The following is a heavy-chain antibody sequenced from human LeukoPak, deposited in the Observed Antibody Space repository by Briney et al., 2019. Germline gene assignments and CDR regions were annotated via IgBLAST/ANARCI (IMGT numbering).Heavy chain of an antibody. CDR2: ISAYNGNT. CDR3: ARARGSHSVAQPFDY. Sequence: ASVKVSCKASGYTFTNYGISWVRQAPGQGLEWMGWISAYNGNTNYVQNLQGRVTMTTDTSTSTAYMDLRSLRSDDTAVYYCARARGSHSVAQPFDYWGQGTLVTVSS. V-gene: IGHV1-18*01. J-gene: IGHJ4*02. D-gene: IGHD1-26*01. CDR1: GYTFTNYG.